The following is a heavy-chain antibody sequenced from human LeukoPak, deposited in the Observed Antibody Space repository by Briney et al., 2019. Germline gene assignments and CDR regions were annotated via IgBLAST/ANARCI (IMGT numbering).Heavy chain of an antibody. J-gene: IGHJ5*02. V-gene: IGHV3-21*01. CDR2: ISSSSSYI. D-gene: IGHD3-10*01. CDR3: ARDPTSPTRRITMVRGVIDWFDP. Sequence: GGSLRLSCAASGFTFSSYSMNWVRQAPGKGLEWVSSISSSSSYIYYADSVKGRFTISRDNAKNSLYLQMNSLRAEDTAVYYCARDPTSPTRRITMVRGVIDWFDPWGQGTLVTVSS. CDR1: GFTFSSYS.